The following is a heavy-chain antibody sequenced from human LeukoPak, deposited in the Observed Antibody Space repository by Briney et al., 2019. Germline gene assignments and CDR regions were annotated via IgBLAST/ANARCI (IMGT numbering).Heavy chain of an antibody. J-gene: IGHJ4*02. V-gene: IGHV3-23*01. Sequence: GESLRLSCTASGSTFSTYPMTWVRQAPGQGLEWVSAISGNSVTICYADSVKGRFTISRDNSKNTLYLQMYSLRAEDTAVYYCAKIPSGTYSFDLWGQGTLVTVSS. CDR1: GSTFSTYP. D-gene: IGHD1-26*01. CDR3: AKIPSGTYSFDL. CDR2: ISGNSVTI.